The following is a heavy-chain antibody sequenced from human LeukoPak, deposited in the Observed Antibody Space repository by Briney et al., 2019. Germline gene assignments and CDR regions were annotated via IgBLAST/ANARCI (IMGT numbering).Heavy chain of an antibody. CDR1: GFTFTNYA. Sequence: PGGSLRLSCQASGFTFTNYAMSWVRQAPGEGLEWVSSINPDDGGSFFADSVKGRFTISRDDSRSVVYLQMNSLRAEDTAVYYCARSGVATCHYWGQGILVTVSS. CDR3: ARSGVATCHY. CDR2: INPDDGGS. J-gene: IGHJ4*02. V-gene: IGHV3-23*01. D-gene: IGHD2-15*01.